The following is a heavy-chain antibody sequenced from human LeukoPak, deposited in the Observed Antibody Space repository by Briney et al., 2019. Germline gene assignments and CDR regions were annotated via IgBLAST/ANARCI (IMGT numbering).Heavy chain of an antibody. D-gene: IGHD3-16*01. J-gene: IGHJ3*02. Sequence: GGSLRLSCAASGFTFSSYSMNWVRQAPGKGLEWVSSISSSSSYIYYAYSLKGRFTISRDNAKNSLYLQMNSLRAEDTAVYYCARDRATRGGVGAFDIWGQGTMVTVSS. CDR2: ISSSSSYI. CDR1: GFTFSSYS. CDR3: ARDRATRGGVGAFDI. V-gene: IGHV3-21*01.